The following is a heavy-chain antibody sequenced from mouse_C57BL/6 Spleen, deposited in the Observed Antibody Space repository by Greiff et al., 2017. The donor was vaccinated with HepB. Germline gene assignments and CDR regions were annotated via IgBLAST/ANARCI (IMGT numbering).Heavy chain of an antibody. J-gene: IGHJ2*01. CDR1: GFTFSDYY. CDR3: ARRGCYYGNLDY. CDR2: ISNGGGST. Sequence: EVQGVESGGGLVQPGGSLKLSCAASGFTFSDYYMYWVRQTPEKRLEWVAYISNGGGSTYYPDTVKGRFTISRDNAKNTLYLQMSRLKSEDTAMYYGARRGCYYGNLDYWGQGTTLTVSS. D-gene: IGHD2-1*01. V-gene: IGHV5-12*01.